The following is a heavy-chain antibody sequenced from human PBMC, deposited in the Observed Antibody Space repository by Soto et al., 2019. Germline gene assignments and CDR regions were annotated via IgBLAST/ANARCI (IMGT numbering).Heavy chain of an antibody. Sequence: GGSLRLSCAASGFTFSSYGMHWVRQAPGKGLEWVAVIWYDGSNKYYADSVKGRFTISRDNSKNTLYLQMNSLRSEDTAVYYCARSLVRSEGWLQLDLFDYWGQGTLVTVSS. CDR3: ARSLVRSEGWLQLDLFDY. V-gene: IGHV3-33*01. CDR1: GFTFSSYG. CDR2: IWYDGSNK. D-gene: IGHD5-12*01. J-gene: IGHJ4*02.